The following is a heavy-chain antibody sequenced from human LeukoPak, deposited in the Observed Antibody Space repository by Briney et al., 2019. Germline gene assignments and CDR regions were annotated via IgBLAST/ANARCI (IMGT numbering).Heavy chain of an antibody. Sequence: KGGESLKISCKGSGYSFTSYWIGWVRQMPGKGLEWMGIIYPGDSDTTYSPSFQGQVTISADKSIATAYLQWSSLKASDTAMYYCTRLSYDSSGYLDNYFDYWGQGTLVTVTS. CDR1: GYSFTSYW. D-gene: IGHD3-22*01. CDR2: IYPGDSDT. V-gene: IGHV5-51*01. CDR3: TRLSYDSSGYLDNYFDY. J-gene: IGHJ4*02.